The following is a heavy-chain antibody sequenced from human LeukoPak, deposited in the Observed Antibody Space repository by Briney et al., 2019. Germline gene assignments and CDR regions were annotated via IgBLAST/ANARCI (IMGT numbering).Heavy chain of an antibody. V-gene: IGHV3-48*01. Sequence: GGSLRLSCVASGFTFSSYSMNWVRQAPGEGLEWVSYISSLSGTIYYADSVKGRFTISRDNAKNSLYLQMNSLRAEDTAVYYCARGPGYCSSTSCRPESPYNWFDPWGQGTLVTVSS. CDR3: ARGPGYCSSTSCRPESPYNWFDP. CDR2: ISSLSGTI. J-gene: IGHJ5*02. D-gene: IGHD2-2*01. CDR1: GFTFSSYS.